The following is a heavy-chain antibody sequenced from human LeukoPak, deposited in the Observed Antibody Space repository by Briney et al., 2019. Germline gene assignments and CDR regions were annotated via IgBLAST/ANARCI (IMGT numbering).Heavy chain of an antibody. V-gene: IGHV4-38-2*01. D-gene: IGHD3-3*01. CDR3: ARHPVFLEWLASWFDP. CDR2: IQHSGST. CDR1: GYSISSGYY. J-gene: IGHJ5*02. Sequence: SETLSLTCAVSGYSISSGYYWGWIRQPPGKGPKGIGGIQHSGSTYYNPSLESRVTISVDTSKNQFSLKLSSVTAADTAVYYCARHPVFLEWLASWFDPWGQGALVTVSS.